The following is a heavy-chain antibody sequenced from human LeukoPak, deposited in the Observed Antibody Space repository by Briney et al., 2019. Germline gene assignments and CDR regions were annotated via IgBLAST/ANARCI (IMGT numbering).Heavy chain of an antibody. CDR1: GFTFSSYE. CDR2: ISSSGTPI. CDR3: AREKTACGGDCYDS. D-gene: IGHD2-21*01. V-gene: IGHV3-48*03. J-gene: IGHJ4*02. Sequence: GGSLRLSCVASGFTFSSYEMNWVRQAPGKGLEWVSYISSSGTPIHYADSVKGRFTISRDNAKNSLFLQMNSLRAEDTAVYYCAREKTACGGDCYDSWGQGTLVTVSS.